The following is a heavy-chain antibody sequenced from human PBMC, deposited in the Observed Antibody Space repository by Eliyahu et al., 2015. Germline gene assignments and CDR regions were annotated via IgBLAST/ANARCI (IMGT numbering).Heavy chain of an antibody. Sequence: QVQLQQWGAGLLKPSETLSLTCAVYGGSFSGYYWSWIRQPPGKGLEWIGEINHSGSTNYNPSLKSRVTISVDTSKNQFSLKLSSVTAADTAVYYCARHAPNWYYYDSSGYFRHDAFDIWGQGTMVTVSS. CDR2: INHSGST. V-gene: IGHV4-34*01. CDR3: ARHAPNWYYYDSSGYFRHDAFDI. D-gene: IGHD3-22*01. J-gene: IGHJ3*02. CDR1: GGSFSGYY.